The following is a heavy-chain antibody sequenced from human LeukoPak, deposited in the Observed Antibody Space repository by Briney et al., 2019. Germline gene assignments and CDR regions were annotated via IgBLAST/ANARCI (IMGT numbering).Heavy chain of an antibody. CDR1: GFTFSSYE. CDR2: ISASGSTK. J-gene: IGHJ6*04. Sequence: LGGSLRLSCAASGFTFSSYEMNWVRQAPGKGLEWVSYISASGSTKYYADSVKGRFTISRDNAKNSLYLQMNSLRAEDTAVYYCAELGITMIGGVWGKGTTVTISS. D-gene: IGHD3-10*02. V-gene: IGHV3-48*03. CDR3: AELGITMIGGV.